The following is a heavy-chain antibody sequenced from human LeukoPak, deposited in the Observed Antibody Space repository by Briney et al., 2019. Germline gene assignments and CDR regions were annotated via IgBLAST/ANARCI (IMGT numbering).Heavy chain of an antibody. V-gene: IGHV1-69*01. J-gene: IGHJ4*02. CDR1: GGTFSSYA. CDR3: ARDQSDYVWGSYRYLYYFDY. D-gene: IGHD3-16*02. CDR2: IIPIFGTA. Sequence: ASVKVSCKASGGTFSSYAISWVRQAPGQGLEWMGGIIPIFGTANYAQKFQGRVTITADESTSTAYMELSSLRSEDTAVYYCARDQSDYVWGSYRYLYYFDYWGQGTLVTVSS.